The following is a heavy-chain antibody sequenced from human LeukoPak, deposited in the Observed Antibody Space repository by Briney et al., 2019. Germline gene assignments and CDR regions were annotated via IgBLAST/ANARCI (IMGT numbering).Heavy chain of an antibody. CDR1: GFTVSSNY. V-gene: IGHV3-53*01. CDR2: IYSGGSA. Sequence: GGSLRLSCAASGFTVSSNYMSWVRQAPGKGLEWVSVIYSGGSAYYADSVKGRFTISRDNSKNTLYLQMNSLRAEDTAVYYCASTQQRITMVRGTTERDYYFDYWGQGTLVTVSS. J-gene: IGHJ4*02. CDR3: ASTQQRITMVRGTTERDYYFDY. D-gene: IGHD3-10*01.